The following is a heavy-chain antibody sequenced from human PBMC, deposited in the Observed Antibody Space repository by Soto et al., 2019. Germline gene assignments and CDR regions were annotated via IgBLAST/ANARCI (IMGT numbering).Heavy chain of an antibody. V-gene: IGHV3-21*01. J-gene: IGHJ5*02. D-gene: IGHD5-12*01. CDR1: GFTFSSYN. Sequence: GGSLRLSCAASGFTFSSYNMNWVRQAPGKGLEWVSSISSSSSYIYYADSVKGRFTISRDNAKNSLYLQMNSLRAEDTAVYYCARDGGCRDGYTVGCNWFDPWGQGTLVTVSS. CDR3: ARDGGCRDGYTVGCNWFDP. CDR2: ISSSSSYI.